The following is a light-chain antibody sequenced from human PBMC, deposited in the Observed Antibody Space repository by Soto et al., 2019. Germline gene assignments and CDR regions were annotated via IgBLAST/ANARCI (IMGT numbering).Light chain of an antibody. CDR3: QQRSNWPPTWT. CDR2: DAS. CDR1: QSVSSY. J-gene: IGKJ1*01. Sequence: EIVLTQSPATLSLSPGERATLSCRASQSVSSYLAWYQHKPGQAPRLLIYDASNRATGIPARFSGSGARTDFTRTISSLEPEDVAGYYSQQRSNWPPTWTFGQGTKGEIK. V-gene: IGKV3-11*01.